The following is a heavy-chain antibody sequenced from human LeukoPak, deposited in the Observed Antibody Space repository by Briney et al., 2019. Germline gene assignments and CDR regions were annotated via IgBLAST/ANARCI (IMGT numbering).Heavy chain of an antibody. J-gene: IGHJ4*02. CDR2: IYYSGST. CDR3: ARDLGGVQDY. Sequence: SETLSLTCTVSGGSISSSSYYWGWIRQPPGKGLEWIGSIYYSGSTYYSPSLKSRVTISVDKSKNQFSLKLSSVTAADTAVYYCARDLGGVQDYWGQGTLVTVSS. V-gene: IGHV4-39*07. CDR1: GGSISSSSYY. D-gene: IGHD3-16*01.